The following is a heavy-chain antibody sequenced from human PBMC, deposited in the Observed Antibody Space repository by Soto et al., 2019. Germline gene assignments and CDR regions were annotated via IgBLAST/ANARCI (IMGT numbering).Heavy chain of an antibody. J-gene: IGHJ4*02. CDR2: IYYSGSS. D-gene: IGHD2-21*01. V-gene: IGHV4-39*01. Sequence: PSETLSLTCTVSGGSVSSHSYHWGWIRQPPGKGLEWIGSIYYSGSSYYNPSLKSRVTVSVDTSRNQFSLKLSSVTAADTAVYYCARHDGVVVIAAIDYWGRGILVTVSS. CDR3: ARHDGVVVIAAIDY. CDR1: GGSVSSHSYH.